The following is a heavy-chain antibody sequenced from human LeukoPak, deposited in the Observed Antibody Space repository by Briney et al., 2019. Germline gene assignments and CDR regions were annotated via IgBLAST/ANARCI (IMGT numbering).Heavy chain of an antibody. Sequence: GGSLRLSCAASGFTLSDFYMSWMPQAAGKGREGVSYISSSTGYTNYTDSVRGRFTISRDIAQNSLYLKINSLRAEDTAVYYGARDRPARRTGDVACDIWGQATKVTVS. V-gene: IGHV3-11*05. CDR1: GFTLSDFY. CDR2: ISSSTGYT. D-gene: IGHD1-1*01. J-gene: IGHJ3*02. CDR3: ARDRPARRTGDVACDI.